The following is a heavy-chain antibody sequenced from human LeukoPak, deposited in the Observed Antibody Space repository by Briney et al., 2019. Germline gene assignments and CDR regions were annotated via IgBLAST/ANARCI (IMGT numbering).Heavy chain of an antibody. J-gene: IGHJ4*02. CDR1: ELTFSDHW. CDR3: VRGSPVWAN. D-gene: IGHD1-26*01. V-gene: IGHV3-7*01. Sequence: GGSLRLSCTASELTFSDHWMTWVRQAPGKRLEWVATIKGVGSHRSYGDSVRGRFTISRDNAKNSLTLEMDSLRVEDTAFYYCVRGSPVWANWGQGTLVTVSS. CDR2: IKGVGSHR.